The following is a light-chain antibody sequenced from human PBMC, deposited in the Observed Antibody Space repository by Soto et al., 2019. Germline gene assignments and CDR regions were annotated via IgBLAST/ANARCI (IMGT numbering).Light chain of an antibody. V-gene: IGLV2-11*01. CDR3: CSYAGSYTFV. CDR1: SSDVGGYNY. J-gene: IGLJ2*01. Sequence: QSALTQPRSVSGSPGQSVTISCTGTSSDVGGYNYVSWYQQHPGKAPKLMIYDVSKRPSGVPDRFSGSKSGNTASLTISGFQAEDEADYYCCSYAGSYTFVFAGGTKLTVL. CDR2: DVS.